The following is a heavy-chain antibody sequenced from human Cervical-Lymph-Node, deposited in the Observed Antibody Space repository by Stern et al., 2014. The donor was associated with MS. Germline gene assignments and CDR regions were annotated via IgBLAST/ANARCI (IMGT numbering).Heavy chain of an antibody. CDR1: GFSFGTSW. D-gene: IGHD2/OR15-2a*01. V-gene: IGHV3-7*01. J-gene: IGHJ4*02. CDR2: IRQDGYDK. Sequence: VQLQESGGGLVQPGGSLRLSCVASGFSFGTSWMSWVRQPPGRGLEWVANIRQDGYDKFYVDSVKGRFTISRDNARNSLYLQMNSLTVADTAVYYCARDRRAFLDYWGQGTHVAVSS. CDR3: ARDRRAFLDY.